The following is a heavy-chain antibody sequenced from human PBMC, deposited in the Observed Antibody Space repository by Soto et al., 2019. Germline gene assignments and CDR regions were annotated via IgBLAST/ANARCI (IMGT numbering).Heavy chain of an antibody. V-gene: IGHV3-74*01. CDR2: INSDGSGT. J-gene: IGHJ6*02. Sequence: GGSLRLSCVASGFTFTSYWVHWVRQAPGKGLVWVSRINSDGSGTGYADSVKGRFTISRDNAKNTLYLQMNSLRAEDTAVYYCARGHYYGMDVWGQGTTVTVSS. CDR1: GFTFTSYW. CDR3: ARGHYYGMDV.